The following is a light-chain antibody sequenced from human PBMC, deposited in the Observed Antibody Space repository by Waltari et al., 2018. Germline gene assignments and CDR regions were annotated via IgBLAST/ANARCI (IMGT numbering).Light chain of an antibody. CDR2: YTS. V-gene: IGKV3-11*01. Sequence: EIVLTQSPGTLSLSPGERATLSCRASQSVTRYLAWYQRKPGLAPRFLSYYTSNRAPGIPARFIGSGSGTDFSLTITSLESEDFAVYYCQQRANWPLTFGGGTKVEIK. J-gene: IGKJ4*01. CDR1: QSVTRY. CDR3: QQRANWPLT.